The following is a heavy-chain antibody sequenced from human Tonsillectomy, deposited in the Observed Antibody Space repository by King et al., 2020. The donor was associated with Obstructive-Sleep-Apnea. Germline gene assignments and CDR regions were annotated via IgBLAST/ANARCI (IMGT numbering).Heavy chain of an antibody. Sequence: VQLVQSGGGLVQPGGSLRLSCAASGFTFSNYSMNWVRQAPGKGLEWVSYISTSSSTIYYADSVKGRFTISRDNAKNSLYLQMNSLRAEDTAVYYCARRQLGIDYWGQGTLVTVSS. D-gene: IGHD6-6*01. V-gene: IGHV3-48*04. CDR2: ISTSSSTI. CDR3: ARRQLGIDY. CDR1: GFTFSNYS. J-gene: IGHJ4*02.